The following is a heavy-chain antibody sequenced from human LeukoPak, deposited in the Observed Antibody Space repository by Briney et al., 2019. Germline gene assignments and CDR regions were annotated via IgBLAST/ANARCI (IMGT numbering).Heavy chain of an antibody. V-gene: IGHV3-7*05. D-gene: IGHD3-22*01. CDR2: IKQDGSEK. CDR3: AREGYDSTGYYD. J-gene: IGHJ4*02. CDR1: GFTFSSYW. Sequence: PGGSLRLSCAASGFTFSSYWMSWVRQAPGKGLERVANIKQDGSEKYYVESVKGRFTISRDNAKSSLYLQMNSLGDEDTAVYYCAREGYDSTGYYDWGQGTLVTVSS.